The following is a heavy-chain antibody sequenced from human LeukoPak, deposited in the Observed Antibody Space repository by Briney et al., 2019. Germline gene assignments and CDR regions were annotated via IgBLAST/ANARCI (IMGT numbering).Heavy chain of an antibody. J-gene: IGHJ4*02. CDR1: GGSISSSSYY. D-gene: IGHD3-22*01. V-gene: IGHV4-39*07. Sequence: SETLSLTCTVSGGSISSSSYYWGWIRQPLGKGLEWIGSIYYSGSTYYNPSLKSRVTISVDTSKNQFSLKLSSVTAADTAVYYCARGGDDSLDYWGQGTLVTVSS. CDR3: ARGGDDSLDY. CDR2: IYYSGST.